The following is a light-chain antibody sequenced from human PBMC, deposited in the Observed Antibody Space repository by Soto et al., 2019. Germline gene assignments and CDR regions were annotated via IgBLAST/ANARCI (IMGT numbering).Light chain of an antibody. CDR3: QQYGSSPRT. J-gene: IGKJ1*01. CDR1: QSVSSYY. CDR2: AAA. Sequence: DIMLTQSPGTLSLSAGERATISCRASQSVSSYYLAWYQQKPGQAPRFLIYAAANRATGVPDRFSGSGSGTEFSLTISRLQPEDFAAYYCQQYGSSPRTFGQGTKVDI. V-gene: IGKV3-20*01.